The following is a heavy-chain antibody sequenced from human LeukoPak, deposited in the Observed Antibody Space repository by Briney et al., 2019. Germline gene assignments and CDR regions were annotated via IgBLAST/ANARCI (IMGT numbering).Heavy chain of an antibody. V-gene: IGHV3-48*04. CDR3: ARVKQDGYDY. Sequence: GGSLRLSCAASGFTFSSYSMNWVHQAPGKGLEWVSYISSSSSTIYYADSVKGRFTISRDNAKNSLYVQMNSLRADDTAVYYCARVKQDGYDYWGQGTLVTVSS. CDR1: GFTFSSYS. D-gene: IGHD1-1*01. J-gene: IGHJ4*02. CDR2: ISSSSSTI.